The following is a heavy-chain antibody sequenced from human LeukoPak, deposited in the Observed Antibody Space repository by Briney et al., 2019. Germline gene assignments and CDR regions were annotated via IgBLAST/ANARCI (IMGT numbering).Heavy chain of an antibody. Sequence: GGSLRLSCAASGFTFSSYGMHWVRQAPGKGLEWVAFIRYDGSNKYYADSVKGRFTISRDNSKNTLYLQMNSLRAEDTAVYYCAKDPSRRGSYFDYWGQATLVTVSS. CDR3: AKDPSRRGSYFDY. CDR1: GFTFSSYG. V-gene: IGHV3-30*02. J-gene: IGHJ4*02. CDR2: IRYDGSNK. D-gene: IGHD3-10*01.